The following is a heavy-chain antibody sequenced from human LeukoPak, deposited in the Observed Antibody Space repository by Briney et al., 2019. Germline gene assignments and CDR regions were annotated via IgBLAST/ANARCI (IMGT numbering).Heavy chain of an antibody. D-gene: IGHD3-10*01. Sequence: SETLSLTCAVYGGSFSDYHWTWIRQSPGTGLEWIGEINHSGSANYNPSLKSRVTISVDTSKNQFSLKLSSVTAADTAVYYCARQGLLWFGERIPQGFDPWGQGTLVTVSS. CDR1: GGSFSDYH. CDR2: INHSGSA. J-gene: IGHJ5*02. CDR3: ARQGLLWFGERIPQGFDP. V-gene: IGHV4-34*01.